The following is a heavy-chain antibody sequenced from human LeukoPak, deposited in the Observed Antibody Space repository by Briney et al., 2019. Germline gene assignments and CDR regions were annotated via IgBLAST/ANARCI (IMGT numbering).Heavy chain of an antibody. J-gene: IGHJ4*02. CDR2: VSWNGHST. Sequence: GGSLRLSCVASGFAFDEYTFNWVRQAPGKGLEWVSLVSWNGHSTYYADSVKGRFTVSRDNNKNSVYLEMKDLRIEDTALYYCAKDMEDYGGNSFDSWGEGTLVTVSS. D-gene: IGHD4-23*01. CDR1: GFAFDEYT. V-gene: IGHV3-43*01. CDR3: AKDMEDYGGNSFDS.